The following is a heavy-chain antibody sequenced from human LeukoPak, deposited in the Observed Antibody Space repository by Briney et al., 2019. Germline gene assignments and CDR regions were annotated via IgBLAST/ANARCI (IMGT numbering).Heavy chain of an antibody. V-gene: IGHV4-34*01. CDR2: INHSGST. Sequence: SETLSLTCAVYGGSFSGYYWNWIRQPPGKGLEWIGEINHSGSTNYNPSLKSRATISVDTSKNQFSLKLSSVTAADTAVYYCAGAGGQNSELDYWGQGTLVAVSS. CDR3: AGAGGQNSELDY. CDR1: GGSFSGYY. D-gene: IGHD3-10*01. J-gene: IGHJ4*02.